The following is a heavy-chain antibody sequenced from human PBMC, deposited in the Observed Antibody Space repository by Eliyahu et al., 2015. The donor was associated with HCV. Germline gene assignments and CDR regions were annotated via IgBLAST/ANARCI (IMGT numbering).Heavy chain of an antibody. CDR2: IHYSWET. CDR1: GGSISGSSYY. J-gene: IGHJ4*02. Sequence: QLQLQESGPGLVRPSETLSLTCTVSGGSISGSSYYWGWILQPPGKGLEWIGSIHYSWETYYNPSLKSRVTMSIDTSKNQFSLKLSSVTAADTAVYYCARLSGTFSWGQGTLVTVSS. CDR3: ARLSGTFS. V-gene: IGHV4-39*01. D-gene: IGHD1-26*01.